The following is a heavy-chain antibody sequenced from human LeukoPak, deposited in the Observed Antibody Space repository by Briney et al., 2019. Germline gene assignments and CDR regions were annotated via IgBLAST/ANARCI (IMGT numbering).Heavy chain of an antibody. V-gene: IGHV3-48*04. CDR1: GFTFSSYS. D-gene: IGHD5-24*01. Sequence: GGSLRLSCAASGFTFSSYSMNWVRQAPGKGLEWVSYISSSSSTIYYADSVKGRFTISRDNAKNSLYLQMNSLRAEDTAVYYCARDYIRDGYPWGFDYWGQGTLVTVSS. CDR3: ARDYIRDGYPWGFDY. J-gene: IGHJ4*02. CDR2: ISSSSSTI.